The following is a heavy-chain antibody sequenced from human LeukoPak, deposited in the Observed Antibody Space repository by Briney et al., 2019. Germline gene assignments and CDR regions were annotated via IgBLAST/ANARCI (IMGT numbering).Heavy chain of an antibody. CDR1: GGSISSYY. CDR2: IYTSGST. Sequence: PSQTLSLTCTVSGGSISSYYWSWIRQPPGKGLEWIGYIYTSGSTNYNPSLKSRVTISVDTSKNQFSLKLSSVTAADTAVYYCARQLELPWFDPWGQGTLVTVSS. D-gene: IGHD1-7*01. V-gene: IGHV4-4*09. CDR3: ARQLELPWFDP. J-gene: IGHJ5*02.